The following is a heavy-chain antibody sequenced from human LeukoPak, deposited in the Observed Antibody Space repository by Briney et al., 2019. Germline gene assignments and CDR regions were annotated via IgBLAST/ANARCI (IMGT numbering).Heavy chain of an antibody. Sequence: SETLSLTCTVSDGSISIYYWNWIRQPPGKGLEWIGYIYNSGSSTIYNPSLQSRVAISVDMSKNQFSLRLSSVTAADTAVYFCVRDRELTYWGQGILVTVSS. CDR3: VRDRELTY. D-gene: IGHD3-10*01. CDR1: DGSISIYY. CDR2: IYNSGSST. J-gene: IGHJ4*02. V-gene: IGHV4-59*01.